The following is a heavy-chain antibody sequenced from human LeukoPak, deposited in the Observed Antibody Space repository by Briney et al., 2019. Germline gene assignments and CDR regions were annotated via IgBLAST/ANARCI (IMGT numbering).Heavy chain of an antibody. J-gene: IGHJ4*02. CDR3: ARSLYNWNDAFDY. CDR2: NNTGDSDT. D-gene: IGHD1-1*01. V-gene: IGHV5-51*01. Sequence: GASLKISFMGSGYRVVSYWIGWGRPRPGKGREWMGINNTGDSDTRYSPSFQGQVTISVDRSTNTAYLQWSSLKASDTAIYYCARSLYNWNDAFDYWGQGTLVTVSS. CDR1: GYRVVSYW.